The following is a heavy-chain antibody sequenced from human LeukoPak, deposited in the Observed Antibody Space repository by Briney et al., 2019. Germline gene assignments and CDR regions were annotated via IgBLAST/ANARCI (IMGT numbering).Heavy chain of an antibody. CDR3: VREVYRKGYGDYGGFDP. V-gene: IGHV4-34*01. CDR2: INHSGST. CDR1: GGSFSGSY. Sequence: PSETLSLTCAVYGGSFSGSYWSWIRQPPGKRLEWIGEINHSGSTNYDSSLESRVTISVDTSKNQFSLKLSSVTVADTAVYYCVREVYRKGYGDYGGFDPWGQGTLVTDSS. J-gene: IGHJ5*02. D-gene: IGHD4-17*01.